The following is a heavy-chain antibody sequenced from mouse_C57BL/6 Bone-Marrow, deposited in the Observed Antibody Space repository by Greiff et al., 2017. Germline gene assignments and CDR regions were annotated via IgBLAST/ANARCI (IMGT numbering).Heavy chain of an antibody. CDR1: GYTFTSYW. Sequence: VQLQQSGTVLARPGASVKMSCKTSGYTFTSYWLHWVKQRPGQGLDWIGAIYPGNSDTSYNQKFKGKAKLTAVTSASTAYMELSSLTNEDSAVYYCTRDGPSLYAMDYWGQGTSVTVSS. V-gene: IGHV1-5*01. CDR3: TRDGPSLYAMDY. CDR2: IYPGNSDT. D-gene: IGHD2-3*01. J-gene: IGHJ4*01.